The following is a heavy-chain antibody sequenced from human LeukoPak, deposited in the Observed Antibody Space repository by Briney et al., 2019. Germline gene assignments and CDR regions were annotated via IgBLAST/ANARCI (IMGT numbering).Heavy chain of an antibody. Sequence: GGSLRLSCATSGFTFSSYEMNWVRQAPGKGLEWISYITTSGSSTYYAGSVKGRFTISRDNGKTALSLQMNSLRAEDTAVYYCVVHSATSCYWGQGTLVTVSS. V-gene: IGHV3-48*03. J-gene: IGHJ4*02. D-gene: IGHD1-26*01. CDR2: ITTSGSST. CDR3: VVHSATSCY. CDR1: GFTFSSYE.